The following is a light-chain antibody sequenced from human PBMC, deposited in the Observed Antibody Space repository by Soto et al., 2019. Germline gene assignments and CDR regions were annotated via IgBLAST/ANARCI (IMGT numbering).Light chain of an antibody. CDR3: QAWDSSTVRGV. CDR2: QDS. Sequence: SYELTQPPSVSVSPGQTASITCSGDKLGDKYACWYQQKPGQSPVLVIYQDSKRPSGIPERFSGSNSGNTATLTISGTQAMDEADYYCQAWDSSTVRGVFGTGTKVTVL. CDR1: KLGDKY. J-gene: IGLJ1*01. V-gene: IGLV3-1*01.